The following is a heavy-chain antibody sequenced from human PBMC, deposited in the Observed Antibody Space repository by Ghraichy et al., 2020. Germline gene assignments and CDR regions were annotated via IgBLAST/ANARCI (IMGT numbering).Heavy chain of an antibody. CDR3: ARREKYYYGSGSYSL. Sequence: SETLSLTCTVSGGSISSGGYYWSWIRQHPGKGLEWIGYIYYSGSTYYNPSLKSRVTISVDTSKNQFSLKLSSVTAADTAVYYCARREKYYYGSGSYSLWGQGTLVTVSS. D-gene: IGHD3-10*01. CDR2: IYYSGST. CDR1: GGSISSGGYY. J-gene: IGHJ4*02. V-gene: IGHV4-31*03.